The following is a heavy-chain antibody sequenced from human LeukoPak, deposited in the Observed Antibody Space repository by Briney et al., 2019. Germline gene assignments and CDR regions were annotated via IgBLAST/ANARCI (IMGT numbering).Heavy chain of an antibody. CDR2: INPNSGGT. D-gene: IGHD5-24*01. J-gene: IGHJ4*02. CDR3: ARDRGEIAISY. Sequence: AASVKVSCKASGYTFTGYYMHWVRQAPGQGLEWMGMINPNSGGTNYAQKFQGRVTMTRDTSISTAYMERSRLRAEDTAVYYCARDRGEIAISYWGQGTLVTVSS. CDR1: GYTFTGYY. V-gene: IGHV1-2*02.